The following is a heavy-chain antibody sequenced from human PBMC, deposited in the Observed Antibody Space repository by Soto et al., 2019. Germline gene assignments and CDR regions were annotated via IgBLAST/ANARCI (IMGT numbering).Heavy chain of an antibody. Sequence: QVQLVQSGAEVQKPGASVKVSCKASGYTFTSYGISWVRQAPGQGLEWMGWISAYNGNTTYAQKLQGRVTMTTDTSTSTGYMELRSLRSDDPDVYYCAGSSGWFHDAFDIWFHGTMVTVSS. V-gene: IGHV1-18*04. CDR1: GYTFTSYG. CDR2: ISAYNGNT. D-gene: IGHD6-19*01. CDR3: AGSSGWFHDAFDI. J-gene: IGHJ3*02.